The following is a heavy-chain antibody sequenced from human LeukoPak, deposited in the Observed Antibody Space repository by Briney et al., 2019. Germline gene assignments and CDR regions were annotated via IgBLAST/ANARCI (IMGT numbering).Heavy chain of an antibody. J-gene: IGHJ4*02. D-gene: IGHD6-19*01. Sequence: LXLSXVVSGFTFXDYYMTWIRQAPGKXLEWVSYISSSGTTIYYADSVKGRFTISRDNAKNSLYLQMNSLRAEDTAVYYCARDTATPYSSGWYRSWGQGTLVTVSS. CDR3: ARDTATPYSSGWYRS. CDR1: GFTFXDYY. V-gene: IGHV3-11*01. CDR2: ISSSGTTI.